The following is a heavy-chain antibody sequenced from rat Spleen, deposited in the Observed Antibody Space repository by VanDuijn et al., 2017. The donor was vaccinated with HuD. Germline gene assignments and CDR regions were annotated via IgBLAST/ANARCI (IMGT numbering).Heavy chain of an antibody. CDR3: ARHGAYNNYGWFAY. Sequence: EVRLVESGGGLVQPGRSLKFSCAASGFTFSDYYMARVRQAPTKGLEWVATISYDGSSTYYRDSVKGRFTISRDNAKSTLYLQMDSLRSADTASYYCARHGAYNNYGWFAYWGQGTLVTVSS. V-gene: IGHV5-17*01. J-gene: IGHJ3*01. CDR2: ISYDGSST. D-gene: IGHD1-10*01. CDR1: GFTFSDYY.